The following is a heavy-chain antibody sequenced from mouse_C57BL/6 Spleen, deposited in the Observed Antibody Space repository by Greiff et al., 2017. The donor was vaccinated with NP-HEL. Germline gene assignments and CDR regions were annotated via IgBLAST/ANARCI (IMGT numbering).Heavy chain of an antibody. V-gene: IGHV3-6*01. D-gene: IGHD1-1*01. CDR2: ISYDGSN. Sequence: VQLKESGPGLVKPSQSLSLTCSVTGYSITSGYYWNWIRQFPGNKLEWMGYISYDGSNNYNPSLKNRISITRDTSKNQFFLKLNSVTTEDTATYYCARADYYGSFFDYWGQGTTLTVSS. CDR3: ARADYYGSFFDY. CDR1: GYSITSGYY. J-gene: IGHJ2*01.